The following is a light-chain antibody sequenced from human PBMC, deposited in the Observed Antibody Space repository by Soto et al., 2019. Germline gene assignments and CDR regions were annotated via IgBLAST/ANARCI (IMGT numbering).Light chain of an antibody. J-gene: IGKJ4*01. CDR1: QNVYNN. CDR3: QQCRNWPLT. V-gene: IGKV3-15*01. CDR2: DAS. Sequence: EIGMTQSPATLSVSPGEGANLSCKASQNVYNNLAWYQQRPGQPPRLLIYDASTRATGISARFSGSGYGTEFTLTISSLQSEDFAVYFCQQCRNWPLTFGGGTKVDIK.